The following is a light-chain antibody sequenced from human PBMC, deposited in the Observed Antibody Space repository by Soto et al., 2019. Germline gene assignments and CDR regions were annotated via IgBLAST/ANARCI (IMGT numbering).Light chain of an antibody. J-gene: IGKJ5*01. V-gene: IGKV3-15*01. CDR1: QSVGRN. Sequence: ILFWQSPATLWVSPWERAPLSCRASQSVGRNLAWYQQKPGQAPRLLIFGASNRATGIPDRFSGGGSGTDFTLTINGLQPEEFATYYCKQSYSHLITVGEGTRLGI. CDR3: KQSYSHLIT. CDR2: GAS.